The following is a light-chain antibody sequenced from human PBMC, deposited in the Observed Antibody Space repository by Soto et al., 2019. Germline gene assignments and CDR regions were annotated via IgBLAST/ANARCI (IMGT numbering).Light chain of an antibody. CDR1: QSISTY. CDR2: DAS. J-gene: IGKJ1*01. Sequence: EIVLTQSPATLSLSPGESATLSCRASQSISTYLAWYQQKPGQPPRLLIYDASYRASGVPARFSGSGSGTDFTLTISSLQSDDLATYYCQQYNSFPWTFGQGTKVDI. V-gene: IGKV3-11*01. CDR3: QQYNSFPWT.